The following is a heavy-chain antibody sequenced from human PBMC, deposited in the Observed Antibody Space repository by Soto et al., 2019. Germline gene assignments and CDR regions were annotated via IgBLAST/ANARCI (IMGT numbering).Heavy chain of an antibody. V-gene: IGHV3-23*01. CDR2: ISGSGGST. D-gene: IGHD2-15*01. CDR1: GFTFSSYA. CDR3: AKDRWDIVVVVAEHDAFDI. Sequence: EVQLLESGGGLVQPGGSLRLSCAASGFTFSSYAMSWVRQSAGKGLEWVSAISGSGGSTYYEDSVKGPFTISRDNSKHTLYLQMNSTRAEDTAVYDCAKDRWDIVVVVAEHDAFDIWGQGTMVTVSS. J-gene: IGHJ3*02.